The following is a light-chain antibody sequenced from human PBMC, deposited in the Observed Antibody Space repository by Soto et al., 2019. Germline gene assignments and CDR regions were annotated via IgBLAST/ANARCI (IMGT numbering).Light chain of an antibody. CDR1: QSVGSY. V-gene: IGKV3-11*01. CDR3: RQRSYWPS. J-gene: IGKJ2*01. Sequence: EVVLTQSPATLSLSPGERATLSCWASQSVGSYLAWYQQRLGQAPRLLIYDASNRATGIPARFSGSGSGTDFTLTISSLEPEDCAVYYCRQRSYWPSFGQGTKREIK. CDR2: DAS.